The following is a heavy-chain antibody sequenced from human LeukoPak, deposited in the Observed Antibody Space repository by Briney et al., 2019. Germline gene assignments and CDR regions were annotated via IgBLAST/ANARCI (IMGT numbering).Heavy chain of an antibody. CDR1: GFTVSSNY. D-gene: IGHD2-8*01. J-gene: IGHJ6*02. CDR2: IHSGGST. Sequence: GGSLRLSCAASGFTVSSNYMSWVRQAPGKGLEWVSAIHSGGSTYYADSVQGRFTVSRDNSKNSLYLQMNSLRAEDTAVYYCAREVSASSSYGMDVWGQGTTVTVSS. V-gene: IGHV3-66*01. CDR3: AREVSASSSYGMDV.